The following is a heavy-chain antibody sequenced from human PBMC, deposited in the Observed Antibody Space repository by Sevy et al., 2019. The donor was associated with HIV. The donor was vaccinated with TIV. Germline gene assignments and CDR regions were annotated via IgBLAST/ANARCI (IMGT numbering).Heavy chain of an antibody. CDR3: VRGPGYYFDH. CDR2: ISSSPTVI. J-gene: IGHJ4*02. D-gene: IGHD5-12*01. V-gene: IGHV3-48*02. CDR1: GFTFSSYS. Sequence: RGSLRLSCIASGFTFSSYSMNWVRQAPGKGLEWVSFISSSPTVIYYADSVKGRFTPSRDNAENSVYLQMNSLRDEDTAVYYCVRGPGYYFDHWGQGTLVTVSS.